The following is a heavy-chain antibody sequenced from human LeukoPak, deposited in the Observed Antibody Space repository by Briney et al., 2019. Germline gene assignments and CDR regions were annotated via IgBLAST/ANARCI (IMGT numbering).Heavy chain of an antibody. J-gene: IGHJ3*02. CDR1: GFTFSSYV. Sequence: GGSLRLSCAASGFTFSSYVMHWVRQAPGKGLEWVSSISRSSTYMYYADSVKGRFTISRGNAKNSLYLQMNSLRAEDTAMYYCARDLMGDTPWGNAFDIWGQGTMVTVSS. CDR3: ARDLMGDTPWGNAFDI. CDR2: ISRSSTYM. V-gene: IGHV3-21*01. D-gene: IGHD3-16*01.